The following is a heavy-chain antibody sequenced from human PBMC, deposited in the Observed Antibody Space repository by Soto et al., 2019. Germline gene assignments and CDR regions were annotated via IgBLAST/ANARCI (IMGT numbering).Heavy chain of an antibody. D-gene: IGHD6-19*01. V-gene: IGHV4-4*02. Sequence: PSETLSLTCAVSGGSTSSSNWCSCVRQPPGKGLEWIGEIYHSGSTNYNPSLKSRVTISVDKSKNQFSLKLSSVTAADTAVYYCARCSTIAVADNWFDPWGQGTLVTVSS. CDR2: IYHSGST. J-gene: IGHJ5*02. CDR3: ARCSTIAVADNWFDP. CDR1: GGSTSSSNW.